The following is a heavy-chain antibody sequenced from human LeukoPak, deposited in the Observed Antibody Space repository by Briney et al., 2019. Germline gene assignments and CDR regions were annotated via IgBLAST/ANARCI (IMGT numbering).Heavy chain of an antibody. CDR1: GLSLSNYA. J-gene: IGHJ6*02. CDR2: IRESGGRT. CDR3: AKDRQGWGDSGYFGMDV. D-gene: IGHD2-21*01. V-gene: IGHV3-23*01. Sequence: GGSRRLSRAAAGLSLSNYAMSWDRHAPERGLKWVSAIRESGGRTYYADSVKGPFTISTDTSTNTLYMQTNRLRDTDTGISLRAKDRQGWGDSGYFGMDVWGQGATVAVSS.